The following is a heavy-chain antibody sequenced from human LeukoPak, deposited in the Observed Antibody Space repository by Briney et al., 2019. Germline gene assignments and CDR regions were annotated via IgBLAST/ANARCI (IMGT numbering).Heavy chain of an antibody. V-gene: IGHV4-61*01. CDR1: GGAVSSSNYY. Sequence: SETLSLTCTVSGGAVSSSNYYWSWIRQSPGKGLEWVGFFSYNVHSDYNPSLKSRATIAIDTSRNQFSLRLTSVTAADTAIYYCARVSVAGTGPDYWGQGTLVTVSS. CDR3: ARVSVAGTGPDY. D-gene: IGHD1/OR15-1a*01. CDR2: FSYNVHS. J-gene: IGHJ4*02.